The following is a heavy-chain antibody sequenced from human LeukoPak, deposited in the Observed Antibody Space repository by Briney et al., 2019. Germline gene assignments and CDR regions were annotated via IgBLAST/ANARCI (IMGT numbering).Heavy chain of an antibody. CDR1: GFTFSSYE. CDR3: ARVHSSGWN. J-gene: IGHJ4*02. Sequence: SGGSLRLSCAASGFTFSSYEMNWVRQAPGKGLEWVSYISSSGSIIYYADSVKGRFTISRDNAKNSLYLQMNSLRVEDTAVYYSARVHSSGWNWGQGKLVTVSS. CDR2: ISSSGSII. V-gene: IGHV3-48*03. D-gene: IGHD6-19*01.